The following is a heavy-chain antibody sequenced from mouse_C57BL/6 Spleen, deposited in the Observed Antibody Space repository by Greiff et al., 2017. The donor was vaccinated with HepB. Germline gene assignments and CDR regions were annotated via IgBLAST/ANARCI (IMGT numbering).Heavy chain of an antibody. V-gene: IGHV5-16*01. CDR1: GFTFSDYY. J-gene: IGHJ4*01. CDR3: ARLYSNYDYAMDY. Sequence: DVHLVESEGGLVQPGSSMKLSCTASGFTFSDYYMAWVRQVPEKGLEWVANINYDGSSTYYLDSLKSRFIISRDNAKNILYLQMSSLKSEDTATYYCARLYSNYDYAMDYWGQGTSVTVSS. CDR2: INYDGSST. D-gene: IGHD2-5*01.